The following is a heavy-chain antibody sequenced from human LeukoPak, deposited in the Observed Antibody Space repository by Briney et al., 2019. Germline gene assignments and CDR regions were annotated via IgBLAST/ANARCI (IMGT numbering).Heavy chain of an antibody. Sequence: GGSLRLSCAASGFTFSSYAMSWVRQAPGKGLEWVSAISGSGGSTYYADSVKGRFTISRDNSKNTLYLQMNSLRAEDTAVYYCATTGAPGELLPIYFAYWGQGTLVTVS. J-gene: IGHJ4*02. CDR3: ATTGAPGELLPIYFAY. CDR1: GFTFSSYA. V-gene: IGHV3-23*01. CDR2: ISGSGGST. D-gene: IGHD3-10*01.